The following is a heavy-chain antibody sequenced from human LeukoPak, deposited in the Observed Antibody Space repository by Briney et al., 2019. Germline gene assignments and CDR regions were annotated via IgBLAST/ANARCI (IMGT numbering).Heavy chain of an antibody. CDR2: IIPIFGTA. J-gene: IGHJ3*02. CDR3: ARDREGGAFDI. CDR1: GYTFTSYG. D-gene: IGHD3-10*01. V-gene: IGHV1-69*05. Sequence: SVKVSCKASGYTFTSYGISWVRQAPGQGLEWMGGIIPIFGTANYAQKFQGRVTITTDESTSTAYMELSSLRSEDTAVYYCARDREGGAFDIWGQGTMVTVSS.